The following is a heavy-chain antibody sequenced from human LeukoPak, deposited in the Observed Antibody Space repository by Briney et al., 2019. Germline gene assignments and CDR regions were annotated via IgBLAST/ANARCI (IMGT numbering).Heavy chain of an antibody. CDR3: ARDIEGIWSGYYGNWFDP. J-gene: IGHJ5*02. Sequence: TPSETLSLTCTVSGGSISSYYWSWIRQPPGKGLEWIGYIYYSGSTNYNPSLKSRVTISVDTSKNQFSLKLSSVTAADTAVYYCARDIEGIWSGYYGNWFDPWGQGTLVTVSS. V-gene: IGHV4-59*12. CDR1: GGSISSYY. D-gene: IGHD3-3*01. CDR2: IYYSGST.